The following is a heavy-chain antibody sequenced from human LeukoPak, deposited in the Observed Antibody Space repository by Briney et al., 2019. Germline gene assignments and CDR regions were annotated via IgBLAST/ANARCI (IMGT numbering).Heavy chain of an antibody. V-gene: IGHV4-34*01. CDR2: INHSGTT. Sequence: SETLSLTCAVYGGSFSGYYWSWIRQPPGKGLEWIGEINHSGTTNYNPSLKSRVTISVDTSKNQFSLKLNSVTAADTAVYYCACYGSGSYWSFDYWGQGTLVTVSS. CDR1: GGSFSGYY. CDR3: ACYGSGSYWSFDY. J-gene: IGHJ4*02. D-gene: IGHD3-10*01.